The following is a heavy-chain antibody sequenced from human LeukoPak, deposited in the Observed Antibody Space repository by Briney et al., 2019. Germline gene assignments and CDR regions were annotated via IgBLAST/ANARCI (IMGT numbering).Heavy chain of an antibody. J-gene: IGHJ4*02. D-gene: IGHD6-19*01. CDR2: INSDGSST. CDR1: GFTFSSYS. Sequence: GGSLRLSCAASGFTFSSYSMHWVRQAPGKGLVWVSRINSDGSSTTYADSVMGRFTISRDNAKNTLYLQMNSLRAEDTAVYYCARVIYSGWEGELSDWGQGTLVTVSS. V-gene: IGHV3-74*01. CDR3: ARVIYSGWEGELSD.